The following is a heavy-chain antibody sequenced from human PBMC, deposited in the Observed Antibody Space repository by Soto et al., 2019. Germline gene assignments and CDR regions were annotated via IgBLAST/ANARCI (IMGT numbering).Heavy chain of an antibody. CDR3: ARGPQWEVFVHLEFFFDP. D-gene: IGHD1-26*01. J-gene: IGHJ5*02. CDR1: GYTFTSYA. V-gene: IGHV1-3*01. CDR2: INAGNGNT. Sequence: ASVKVSCKASGYTFTSYAMHWVRQAPGQRLEWMGWINAGNGNTKYSQKFQGRVTITRDTSASTAYMELSSLRSEDTAVYYCARGPQWEVFVHLEFFFDPWGQGTLVTVSS.